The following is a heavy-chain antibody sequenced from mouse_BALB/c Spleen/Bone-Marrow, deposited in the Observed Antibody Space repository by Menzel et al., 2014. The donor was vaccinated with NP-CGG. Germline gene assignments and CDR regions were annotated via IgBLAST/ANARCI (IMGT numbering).Heavy chain of an antibody. Sequence: EVQLQESGGGLVQPGGSLKLSCAASGFTFSSYTMSWVRLTPETRLEGVAYISNGGGITYYSDTVKGRFTISRDNAKNTLYLQMNSLKSEDTAMYYCARHYGSGVFDFDYWGQGTTLTVSS. J-gene: IGHJ2*01. D-gene: IGHD1-1*01. CDR2: ISNGGGIT. CDR3: ARHYGSGVFDFDY. V-gene: IGHV5-12-2*01. CDR1: GFTFSSYT.